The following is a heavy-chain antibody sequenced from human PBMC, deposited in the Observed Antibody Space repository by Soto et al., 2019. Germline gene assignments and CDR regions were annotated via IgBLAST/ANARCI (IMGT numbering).Heavy chain of an antibody. CDR1: GFSFSRYS. CDR3: ARDWAELAFDY. Sequence: PGGSLRLSCAASGFSFSRYSMNWVRQAPGKGLEWVSYISSSSSTIYYADSVKGRFTISRDNAKNSVYLQMNSLRDEDTAVYYCARDWAELAFDYWGQGTLVTVSS. J-gene: IGHJ4*02. V-gene: IGHV3-48*02. D-gene: IGHD1-1*01. CDR2: ISSSSSTI.